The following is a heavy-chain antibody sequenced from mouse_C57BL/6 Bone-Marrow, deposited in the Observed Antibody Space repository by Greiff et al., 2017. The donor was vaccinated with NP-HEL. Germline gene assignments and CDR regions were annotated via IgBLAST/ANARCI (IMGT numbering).Heavy chain of an antibody. CDR3: TTVTTVVPHYYAMDY. Sequence: VQLQQSGAELVRPGASVKLSCTASGFNIKDYYMHWVKQRPEQGLEWIGRIDPEDGDTEYAPKFQGKATMTADTSSNTAYLQLSSLTSEDTAVYYCTTVTTVVPHYYAMDYWGQGTSVTVSS. J-gene: IGHJ4*01. D-gene: IGHD1-1*01. CDR1: GFNIKDYY. V-gene: IGHV14-1*01. CDR2: IDPEDGDT.